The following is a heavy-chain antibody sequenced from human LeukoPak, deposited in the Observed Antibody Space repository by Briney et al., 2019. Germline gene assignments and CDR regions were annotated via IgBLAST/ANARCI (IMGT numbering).Heavy chain of an antibody. Sequence: GESLKISCKGSGYSFTSYWIGWVRQTPGKGLEWMGIIYPGDSDTRYSPSFQGQVTISADKSISTAYLQWSSLKASDTAMYYCARLPYYYDSSGYSPHFDYWGQGTLVTVSS. V-gene: IGHV5-51*01. CDR3: ARLPYYYDSSGYSPHFDY. CDR1: GYSFTSYW. J-gene: IGHJ4*02. CDR2: IYPGDSDT. D-gene: IGHD3-22*01.